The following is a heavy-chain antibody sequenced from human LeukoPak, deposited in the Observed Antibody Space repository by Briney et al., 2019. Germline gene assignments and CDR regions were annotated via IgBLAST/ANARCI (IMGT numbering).Heavy chain of an antibody. Sequence: GASVKVSCKASGYTFTGYYMHWVRQAPGQGLEWMGWINPNSGGTNYAQKFQGRVTMTRDTSISTAYMELSRLRSDDTAVYYCARDHEVAAATEGGYWGQGTLVTVSS. CDR1: GYTFTGYY. CDR3: ARDHEVAAATEGGY. D-gene: IGHD2-15*01. J-gene: IGHJ4*02. CDR2: INPNSGGT. V-gene: IGHV1-2*02.